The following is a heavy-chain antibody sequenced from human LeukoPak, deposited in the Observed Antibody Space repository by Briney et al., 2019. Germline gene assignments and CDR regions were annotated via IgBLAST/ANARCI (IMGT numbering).Heavy chain of an antibody. J-gene: IGHJ4*02. CDR1: GFTFISYW. D-gene: IGHD4-17*01. CDR3: ARDDTVTTRVGFID. Sequence: GGSLRLSCAASGFTFISYWMSWVCQAPGKGLEWVANIKQDGSEKYYVDSVKGRFTISRDNAKNSLYLQMNSLRAEDTAVYYCARDDTVTTRVGFIDWGQGTLVTVSS. CDR2: IKQDGSEK. V-gene: IGHV3-7*01.